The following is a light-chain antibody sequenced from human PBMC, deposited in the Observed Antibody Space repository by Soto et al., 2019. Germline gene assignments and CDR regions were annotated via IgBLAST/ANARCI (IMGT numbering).Light chain of an antibody. CDR2: DVS. V-gene: IGLV2-14*01. CDR3: SSYTSSSTRV. Sequence: QPVLTQPASVSGSPGQSITISCTGTSSDVGGYNYVSWHQQHPGKAPKLMIYDVSNRPSGVSNRFSGSKSGNTASLTISGLQAEDEADYYCSSYTSSSTRVFGTGTKVTVL. CDR1: SSDVGGYNY. J-gene: IGLJ1*01.